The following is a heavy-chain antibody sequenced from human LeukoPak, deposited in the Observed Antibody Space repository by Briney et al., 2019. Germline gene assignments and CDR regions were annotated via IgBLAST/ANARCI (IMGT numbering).Heavy chain of an antibody. CDR2: ISYDGSNK. CDR3: AKDMDHDYDDYGFDY. D-gene: IGHD4-17*01. Sequence: PGRSLRLSCAASGFTFSSYAMHWVRQAPGKGLEWVAVISYDGSNKYYADSVKGRCTISRDNSKNTVYLQMNSLRAEDTAVYYCAKDMDHDYDDYGFDYWGQGTPVTVSS. V-gene: IGHV3-30*04. J-gene: IGHJ4*02. CDR1: GFTFSSYA.